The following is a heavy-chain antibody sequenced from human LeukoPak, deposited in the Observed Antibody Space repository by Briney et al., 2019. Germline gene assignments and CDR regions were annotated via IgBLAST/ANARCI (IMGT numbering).Heavy chain of an antibody. CDR2: ISYDGSNK. Sequence: GRSLRLSCAASGFTFSSYGTHWVRQAPGKGLEWVAVISYDGSNKYYADSVKGRFTISRDNSKNTLYLQMNSLRAEDTAVYYCAKEYYDFWSGYPLLDYWGQGTLVTVSS. D-gene: IGHD3-3*01. J-gene: IGHJ4*02. V-gene: IGHV3-30*18. CDR3: AKEYYDFWSGYPLLDY. CDR1: GFTFSSYG.